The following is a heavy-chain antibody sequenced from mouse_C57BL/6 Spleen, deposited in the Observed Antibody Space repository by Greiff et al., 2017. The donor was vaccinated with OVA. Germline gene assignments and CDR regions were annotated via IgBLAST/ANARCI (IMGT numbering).Heavy chain of an antibody. CDR1: GFSLSTFGMG. Sequence: QVQLKESGPGILQPSQTLSLTCSFSGFSLSTFGMGVGWIRQPSGKGLEWLAHIWWDDDKYYNPALKSRLTISKDTSKNQVFLKIATVDSADTATYYCARTTSVVEWGYFDYWGQGTTLTVSS. CDR2: IWWDDDK. CDR3: ARTTSVVEWGYFDY. J-gene: IGHJ2*01. V-gene: IGHV8-8*01. D-gene: IGHD1-1*01.